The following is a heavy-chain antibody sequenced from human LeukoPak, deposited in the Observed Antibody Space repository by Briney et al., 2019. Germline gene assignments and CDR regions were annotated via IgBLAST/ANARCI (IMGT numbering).Heavy chain of an antibody. J-gene: IGHJ4*02. CDR1: GFTFSSYA. V-gene: IGHV3-23*01. CDR3: AKRLIGMIVVDY. CDR2: ISGSGGST. D-gene: IGHD3-22*01. Sequence: GGSLRLSRAASGFTFSSYAMSWVRQAPGKGLEWVSAISGSGGSTYYADSVKGRFTISRDNSKNTLYLQMNSLRAEDTAVYYCAKRLIGMIVVDYWGQGTLVTVSS.